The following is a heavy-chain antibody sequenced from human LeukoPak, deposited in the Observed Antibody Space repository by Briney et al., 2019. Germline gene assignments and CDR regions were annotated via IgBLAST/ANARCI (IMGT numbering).Heavy chain of an antibody. V-gene: IGHV4-39*07. CDR2: IYYSGST. J-gene: IGHJ6*02. Sequence: PSETLSLTCTVSGGSISSSSYYWGWIRQPPGKGLEWIGSIYYSGSTYYNPSLKSRVTISVDTSKNQFSLKLSSVTAADTAVYYCARDLYCGGDCTYYYYYGMDVWGQGTTVTVSS. D-gene: IGHD2-21*02. CDR1: GGSISSSSYY. CDR3: ARDLYCGGDCTYYYYYGMDV.